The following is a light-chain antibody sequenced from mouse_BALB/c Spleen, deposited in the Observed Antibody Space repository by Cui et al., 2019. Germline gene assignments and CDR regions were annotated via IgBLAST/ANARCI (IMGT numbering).Light chain of an antibody. Sequence: IQLPQSPASLPASVGETVTITCRASGNINNCLGWYQQKPGKSPQLLVYNAKTLADGVPSRFSGSGSGTQYTLKINSLQPEDFGSYYCQHFRSNPQTFGGGTKLEIK. V-gene: IGKV12-41*01. CDR2: NAK. J-gene: IGKJ2*01. CDR1: GNINNC. CDR3: QHFRSNPQT.